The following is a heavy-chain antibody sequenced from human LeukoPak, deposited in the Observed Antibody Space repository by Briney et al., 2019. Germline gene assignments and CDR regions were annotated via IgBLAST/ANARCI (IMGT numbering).Heavy chain of an antibody. V-gene: IGHV1-2*02. Sequence: ASVKVSCKASGYTCTDCYMHWVRQAPGQGLEWMGWVNPNSGGTNYAQKFQGRVTMTRDTSISTAYMELSRLRSDDTAVYYCARSSYDSSGYYPLYFDYWGQGTLVTVSS. CDR2: VNPNSGGT. CDR1: GYTCTDCY. J-gene: IGHJ4*02. D-gene: IGHD3-22*01. CDR3: ARSSYDSSGYYPLYFDY.